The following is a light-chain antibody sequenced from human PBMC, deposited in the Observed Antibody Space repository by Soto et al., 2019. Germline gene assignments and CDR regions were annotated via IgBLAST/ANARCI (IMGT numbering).Light chain of an antibody. V-gene: IGKV1-5*03. CDR3: QHYNSYSEA. CDR2: KAS. Sequence: DIQITQSPSSVSASVVDRVTITCRAIQTISSWLAWYQQKPGKAPKLMIYKASTLKSGVPSRFSGSGSGTEFTLTISSLQPDDFATYYCQHYNSYSEAFGQGTKVDIK. J-gene: IGKJ1*01. CDR1: QTISSW.